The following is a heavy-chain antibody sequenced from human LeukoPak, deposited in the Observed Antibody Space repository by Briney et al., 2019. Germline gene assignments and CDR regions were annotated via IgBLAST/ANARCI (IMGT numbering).Heavy chain of an antibody. CDR1: GYTFTSNG. CDR3: AREVLTYYYGSGSAYYFDY. J-gene: IGHJ4*02. Sequence: ASVKVSCKASGYTFTSNGISWVRQAPGQGLEWMGWISAYNGNTNYAQKLQGRVTMTTDTSTSTAYMELRSLRSDDTAVYYCAREVLTYYYGSGSAYYFDYWGQGTLVTVSS. CDR2: ISAYNGNT. V-gene: IGHV1-18*04. D-gene: IGHD3-10*01.